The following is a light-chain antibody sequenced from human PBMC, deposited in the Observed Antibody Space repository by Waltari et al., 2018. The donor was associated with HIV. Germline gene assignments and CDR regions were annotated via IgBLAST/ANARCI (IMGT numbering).Light chain of an antibody. J-gene: IGLJ1*01. V-gene: IGLV3-1*01. Sequence: PPSVSVSPGQTATITCSGDKLGDKYVFWYQQKPGQSPVLVISQDIKRPSGIPERFSGSNSGNTATLTISGTQAMDEADYYCQAWDSSTAVFGTGTKVTVL. CDR3: QAWDSSTAV. CDR2: QDI. CDR1: KLGDKY.